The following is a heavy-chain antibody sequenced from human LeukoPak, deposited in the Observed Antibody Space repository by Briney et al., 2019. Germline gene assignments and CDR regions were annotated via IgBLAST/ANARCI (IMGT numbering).Heavy chain of an antibody. V-gene: IGHV4-61*02. CDR3: ARDLHTSGYHVFDI. Sequence: PSQTLSLTCSVSGGSISSGSYYWSWIRQPAGKGLEWIGRIYTSGRTNYNPSLKSRVTISADTSKNQFSLELSSVTAADPAVYYCARDLHTSGYHVFDIWGQGTTVIVSS. CDR2: IYTSGRT. CDR1: GGSISSGSYY. D-gene: IGHD3-22*01. J-gene: IGHJ3*02.